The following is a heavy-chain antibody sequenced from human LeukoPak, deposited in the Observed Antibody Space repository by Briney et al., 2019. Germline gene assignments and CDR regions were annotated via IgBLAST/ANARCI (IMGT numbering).Heavy chain of an antibody. Sequence: GGSLRLSCAASGFTFSSYDMHWVRQATGKGLEWVSAIGTAGDTYYPGSVKGRFPISRENAKNSLYLQMNSLRAGDTAVYYCARGLPRYYYDSSGYYRYYGMDVWGHGTTVTVSS. J-gene: IGHJ6*02. CDR3: ARGLPRYYYDSSGYYRYYGMDV. V-gene: IGHV3-13*01. D-gene: IGHD3-22*01. CDR1: GFTFSSYD. CDR2: IGTAGDT.